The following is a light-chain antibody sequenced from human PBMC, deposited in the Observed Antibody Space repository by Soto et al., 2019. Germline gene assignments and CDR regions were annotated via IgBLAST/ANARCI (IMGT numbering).Light chain of an antibody. CDR3: QQYGSSLRIS. CDR2: GAS. CDR1: QSVSSSY. V-gene: IGKV3-20*01. J-gene: IGKJ4*01. Sequence: TLSLSPGERATLSCRASQSVSSSYLAWYQQKPGQAPRLLIYGASSRATGIPDRFSGSGSGTDFTLTISRLEPEDFAVYYCQQYGSSLRISCGGGT.